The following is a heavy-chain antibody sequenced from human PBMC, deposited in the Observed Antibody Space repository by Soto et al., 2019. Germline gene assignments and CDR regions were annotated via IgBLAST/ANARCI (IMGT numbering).Heavy chain of an antibody. CDR1: DGSVSSGSYY. V-gene: IGHV4-61*01. CDR2: IYSSGST. D-gene: IGHD5-12*01. Sequence: PSETLSLTCTVSDGSVSSGSYYWTWMRQPPGKGLEWIGYIYSSGSTLYNPSLKSRVIISADTSMNQFSLKLSSVTAADTAVYYCARDSLALFDSWGQGTLVTSPQ. CDR3: ARDSLALFDS. J-gene: IGHJ4*02.